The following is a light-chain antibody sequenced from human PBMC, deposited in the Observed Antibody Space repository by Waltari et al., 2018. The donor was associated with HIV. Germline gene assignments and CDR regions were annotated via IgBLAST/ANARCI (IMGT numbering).Light chain of an antibody. CDR2: RNS. CDR3: AAWDDSLSGWV. V-gene: IGLV1-47*01. CDR1: SSNIGDNY. Sequence: QSALTQPPSTSGTPGQTVTIPCSGSSSNIGDNYVSWYQQLPGTAPKLLIHRNSQRPSGVRDRFSGSNSGTSASLAINDLRSEDEAEYHCAAWDDSLSGWVFGGGTNLTVL. J-gene: IGLJ3*02.